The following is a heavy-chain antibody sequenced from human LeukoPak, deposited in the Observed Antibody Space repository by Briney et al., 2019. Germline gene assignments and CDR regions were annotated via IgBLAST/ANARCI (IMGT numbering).Heavy chain of an antibody. V-gene: IGHV1-69*04. Sequence: GSSVKVSCKASGGTFSSYAISWVRQAPGQGLEWMGRIIPILGIANYAQKFQGRVTITADKSTSTAYMELSSLRSEDTAVYYCARVKHIVVVTAIDDAFDIWGQGTMVTVSS. J-gene: IGHJ3*02. CDR3: ARVKHIVVVTAIDDAFDI. D-gene: IGHD2-21*02. CDR2: IIPILGIA. CDR1: GGTFSSYA.